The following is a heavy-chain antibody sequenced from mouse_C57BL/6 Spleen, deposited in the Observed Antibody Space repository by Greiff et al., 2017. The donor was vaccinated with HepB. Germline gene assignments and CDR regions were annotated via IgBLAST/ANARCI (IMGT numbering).Heavy chain of an antibody. CDR2: INPGSGGT. CDR1: GYAFTHYL. Sequence: QVQLQQSGAELVRPGTSVKVSCKASGYAFTHYLIEWVKQRPGQGLEWIGVINPGSGGTNYNKKFKGKATLTSDKSSSTAYMQLSSLTSEDSAVYFCAISMGGNSYYFDYWGQGTTLTVSS. D-gene: IGHD2-1*01. V-gene: IGHV1-54*01. CDR3: AISMGGNSYYFDY. J-gene: IGHJ2*01.